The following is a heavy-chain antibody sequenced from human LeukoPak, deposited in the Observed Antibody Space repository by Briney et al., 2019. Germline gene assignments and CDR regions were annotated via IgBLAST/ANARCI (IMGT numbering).Heavy chain of an antibody. CDR3: ARAPLGYYDSSGFFQH. CDR2: MNPNSGNT. V-gene: IGHV1-8*01. J-gene: IGHJ1*01. Sequence: ASVKVSCKASGYTFTSYDINWVRQATGQGLEWMGWMNPNSGNTGYAQKFQGRVTMTRSTSISTAYMELSSLRSEDTAVYYCARAPLGYYDSSGFFQHWGQGTLVTVSS. CDR1: GYTFTSYD. D-gene: IGHD3-22*01.